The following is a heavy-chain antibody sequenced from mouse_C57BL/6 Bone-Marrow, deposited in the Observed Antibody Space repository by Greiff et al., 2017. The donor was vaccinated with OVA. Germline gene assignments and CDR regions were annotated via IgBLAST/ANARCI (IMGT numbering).Heavy chain of an antibody. J-gene: IGHJ4*01. CDR2: IYPRSGNT. D-gene: IGHD2-5*01. CDR3: ARESNYRVYYAMDD. Sequence: VQLQESGAELARPGASVKLSCKASGYTFTSYGISWVKQRTGQGLEWIGEIYPRSGNTYYNEKFKGKATLTADKSSSTAYMELRSLTSEDSAVYFCARESNYRVYYAMDDWGQGTSVTVSS. CDR1: GYTFTSYG. V-gene: IGHV1-81*01.